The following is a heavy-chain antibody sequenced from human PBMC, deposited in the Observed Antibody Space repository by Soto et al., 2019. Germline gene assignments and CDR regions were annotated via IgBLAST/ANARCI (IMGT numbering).Heavy chain of an antibody. Sequence: QVQLVQSGAEVKKPGASVKVSCKASGYTFTSYYMHWVRQAPGQGLEWMGIINPSGGSTSYAQKFQGRVTMTRDTSTSTVYMELSSLRSEDTAVYYCARDPSSSWYYYYYGMDVWGQGTTVTVSS. V-gene: IGHV1-46*01. CDR3: ARDPSSSWYYYYYGMDV. D-gene: IGHD6-13*01. J-gene: IGHJ6*02. CDR1: GYTFTSYY. CDR2: INPSGGST.